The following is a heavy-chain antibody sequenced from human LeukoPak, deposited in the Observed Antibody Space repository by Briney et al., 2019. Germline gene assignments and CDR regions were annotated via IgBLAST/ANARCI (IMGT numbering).Heavy chain of an antibody. CDR2: ISGSGGST. V-gene: IGHV3-23*01. CDR1: GFSFSTYS. J-gene: IGHJ5*02. CDR3: AKRGWFDP. Sequence: PGGSLRLSCTASGFSFSTYSMTWVRQAPGKGLEWVSAISGSGGSTYYADSVKGRFTISRDNSKNTLYLQMNSLRAEDTAVYYCAKRGWFDPWGQGTLVTVSS.